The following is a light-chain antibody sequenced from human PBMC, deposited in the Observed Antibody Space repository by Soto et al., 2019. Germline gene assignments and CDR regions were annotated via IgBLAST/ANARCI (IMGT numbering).Light chain of an antibody. CDR2: DAS. V-gene: IGKV3-11*01. Sequence: ASQTVRNNYLSWYQQKPGQAPRLLIYDASNRATGIPARFSGSGSGTDFTLTISSLEPDDSAVYCCQQRSHWPPITFGQGTRLEI. CDR3: QQRSHWPPIT. CDR1: QTVRNNY. J-gene: IGKJ5*01.